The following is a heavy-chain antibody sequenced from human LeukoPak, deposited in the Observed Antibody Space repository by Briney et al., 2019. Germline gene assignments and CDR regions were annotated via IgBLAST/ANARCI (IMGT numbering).Heavy chain of an antibody. V-gene: IGHV3-7*01. D-gene: IGHD4-23*01. CDR2: INQDGSEK. CDR3: ARKETVVTGGFDF. J-gene: IGHJ4*02. Sequence: GGSLRLPCTAPGFTFSTYWMSWVRQAPGKGLKWVANINQDGSEKYYVDSVKGRFTISRDNARNSLYLQMNSLRAEDTAVYYCARKETVVTGGFDFWGQGTLVAVSS. CDR1: GFTFSTYW.